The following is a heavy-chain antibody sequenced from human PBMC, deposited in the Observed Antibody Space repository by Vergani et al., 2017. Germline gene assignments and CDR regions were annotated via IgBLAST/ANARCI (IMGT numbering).Heavy chain of an antibody. CDR2: INNDGHT. Sequence: QVQLQQWGAGVVKPSGTLSLTRAVFGEFFSSFYWSWMRQPPGKGLEWIGEINNDGHTNYNPSLESRVTVSRDTAKNQFSLNLMSVTAADTAMYYCAVRPRVNLVGGEIVTKRTFDYWSQGSLVTVSS. CDR1: GEFFSSFY. V-gene: IGHV4-34*02. CDR3: AVRPRVNLVGGEIVTKRTFDY. J-gene: IGHJ4*02. D-gene: IGHD3-10*01.